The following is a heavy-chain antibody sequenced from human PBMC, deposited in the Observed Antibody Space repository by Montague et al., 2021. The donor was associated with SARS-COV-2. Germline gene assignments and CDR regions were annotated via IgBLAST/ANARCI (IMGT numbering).Heavy chain of an antibody. V-gene: IGHV3-23*01. J-gene: IGHJ5*02. Sequence: SLSLSCAASGFTFSRYTISWVRQAPGKGLEWVSGISGSGNRKYYADSVKGRLTISRDNSKNTVYVQMNSLRAEDTAVYYCAKFSRDSSGVAWGQGTLVTVPS. CDR3: AKFSRDSSGVA. D-gene: IGHD3-22*01. CDR2: ISGSGNRK. CDR1: GFTFSRYT.